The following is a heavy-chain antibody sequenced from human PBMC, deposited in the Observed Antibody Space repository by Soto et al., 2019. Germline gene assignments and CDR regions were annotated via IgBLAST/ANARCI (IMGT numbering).Heavy chain of an antibody. CDR2: ILHDETP. CDR3: AKDLFPTSGQRFFFES. Sequence: GGSLRLSCAASGFTFSTYAMTWVRQAPGRGLEWVSTILHDETPFYTDSVKGRFTISRDNVRGTLYLQMNGLRVEDAALYFCAKDLFPTSGQRFFFESWGQGSLVTVST. CDR1: GFTFSTYA. J-gene: IGHJ4*02. D-gene: IGHD2-21*01. V-gene: IGHV3-23*01.